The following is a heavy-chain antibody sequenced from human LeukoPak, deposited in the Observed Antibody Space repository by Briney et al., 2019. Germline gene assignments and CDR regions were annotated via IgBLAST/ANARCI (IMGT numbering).Heavy chain of an antibody. Sequence: GESLKISCKGSGYSFTSYWISWVRQMPGKGLEWMGIIYPGDSDTRYSPSFQGQVTISADKSISTAYLQWSSLKASDTAMYYCARHEYYYGSGSYRRNNWFDPWGQGTLVTVSS. CDR2: IYPGDSDT. CDR1: GYSFTSYW. V-gene: IGHV5-51*01. CDR3: ARHEYYYGSGSYRRNNWFDP. D-gene: IGHD3-10*01. J-gene: IGHJ5*02.